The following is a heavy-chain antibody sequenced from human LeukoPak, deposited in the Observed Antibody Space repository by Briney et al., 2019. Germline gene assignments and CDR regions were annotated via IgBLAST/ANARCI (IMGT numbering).Heavy chain of an antibody. V-gene: IGHV3-11*06. J-gene: IGHJ3*02. Sequence: GGSLRLYCAASGFTFSDYYMSWIRQAPGKGLEWVSYISSSSSYTNYADSVKGRFTISRDNAKNSLYLQMNSLRAEDTAVYYCASARYCGGSFCAFDIWGQGTMVTVSS. D-gene: IGHD2-21*01. CDR2: ISSSSSYT. CDR3: ASARYCGGSFCAFDI. CDR1: GFTFSDYY.